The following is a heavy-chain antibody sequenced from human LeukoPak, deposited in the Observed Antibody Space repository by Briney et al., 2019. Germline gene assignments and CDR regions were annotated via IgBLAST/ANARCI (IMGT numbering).Heavy chain of an antibody. V-gene: IGHV3-21*01. J-gene: IGHJ4*02. Sequence: GGSLRLSCAASGFTFNLYSMNCVRHARGKGLEWVSSISSSSSYIYYADSVKGRFTISRDNAKNSLYLQMNSLRAEDTAVYYCAREWQQLVWWGQGTLVTVSS. CDR1: GFTFNLYS. CDR3: AREWQQLVW. CDR2: ISSSSSYI. D-gene: IGHD6-13*01.